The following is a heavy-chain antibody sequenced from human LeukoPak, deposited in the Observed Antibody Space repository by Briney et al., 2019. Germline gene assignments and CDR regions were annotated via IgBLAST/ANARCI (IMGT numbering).Heavy chain of an antibody. CDR1: GFTFSNYA. V-gene: IGHV3-23*01. D-gene: IGHD3-22*01. J-gene: IGHJ4*02. CDR2: FSGSGGSA. CDR3: AKKGDSPIYYAIDY. Sequence: GGSLRLSCAASGFTFSNYAMSWVRQAPGKGLEWVSGFSGSGGSAYYADSVKGRFTVSRDNSENTLYLEMDSLRAEDTAVYFCAKKGDSPIYYAIDYWGQGTLVTVSS.